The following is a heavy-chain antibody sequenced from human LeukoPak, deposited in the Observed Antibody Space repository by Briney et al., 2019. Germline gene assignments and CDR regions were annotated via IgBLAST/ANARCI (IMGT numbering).Heavy chain of an antibody. CDR3: ARDGLSIVCFDY. CDR2: INPYNGNT. CDR1: GYTFSDYD. D-gene: IGHD6-6*01. J-gene: IGHJ4*02. V-gene: IGHV1-18*01. Sequence: ASVKVSCKASGYTFSDYDLSWVRQAPGQGLQWMGWINPYNGNTIYAQKFQGRVTMTKDTSTTTAYMELRSLRSDDTAVYYCARDGLSIVCFDYWGQGTLVTVSS.